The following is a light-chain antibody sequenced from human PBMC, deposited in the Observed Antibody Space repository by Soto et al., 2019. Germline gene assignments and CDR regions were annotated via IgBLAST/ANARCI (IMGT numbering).Light chain of an antibody. Sequence: DIQMTQSPSSLSASVGDRATITCRASQSISSYLNWYQQKPGKAPKLLIYAASSLQSGVPSRFSCSGSWTELTLTIGSLQPEVFATYSFQQFYSTPPTFGQGAKVEIK. CDR3: QQFYSTPPT. J-gene: IGKJ1*01. CDR1: QSISSY. V-gene: IGKV1-39*01. CDR2: AAS.